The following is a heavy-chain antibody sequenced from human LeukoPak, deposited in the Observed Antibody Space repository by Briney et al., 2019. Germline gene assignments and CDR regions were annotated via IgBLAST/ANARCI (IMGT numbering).Heavy chain of an antibody. CDR1: GGSIYSSSYY. D-gene: IGHD1-1*01. Sequence: SETLSLTCTVSGGSIYSSSYYWGWIRQPPGKGLEWIGEINHSGSTNYNPSLKSRVTISVDTSKNQFSLKLSSVTAADTAVYYCARLRYSYYYMDVWGKGTTVTVSS. CDR2: INHSGST. CDR3: ARLRYSYYYMDV. J-gene: IGHJ6*03. V-gene: IGHV4-39*07.